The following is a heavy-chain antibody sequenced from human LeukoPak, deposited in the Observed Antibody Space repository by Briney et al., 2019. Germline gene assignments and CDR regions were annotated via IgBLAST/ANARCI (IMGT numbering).Heavy chain of an antibody. J-gene: IGHJ3*02. Sequence: GESLRLSCTASGFTFSRYWMSWVRQAPGKGLEWVANMKEDGSQKYYADSVKGRFTISRDNAKNSLYLQMNSLRAEDTAVYYCARLRAFDIWGQGTKVTVSS. D-gene: IGHD2-21*02. V-gene: IGHV3-7*01. CDR1: GFTFSRYW. CDR3: ARLRAFDI. CDR2: MKEDGSQK.